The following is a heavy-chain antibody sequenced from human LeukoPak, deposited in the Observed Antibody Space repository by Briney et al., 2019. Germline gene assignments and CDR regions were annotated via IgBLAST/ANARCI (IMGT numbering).Heavy chain of an antibody. J-gene: IGHJ3*02. CDR1: GYSISSGYY. CDR2: IYHSGST. CDR3: ARPYGDYNLDAFDI. Sequence: PSETLSLTCTVSGYSISSGYYWGWIRQPPGKGLEWIGSIYHSGSTYYNPSLKSRVTISVDTSKNQFSLKLSSVTAADTAVYYCARPYGDYNLDAFDIWGQGTMATVSS. V-gene: IGHV4-38-2*02. D-gene: IGHD4-17*01.